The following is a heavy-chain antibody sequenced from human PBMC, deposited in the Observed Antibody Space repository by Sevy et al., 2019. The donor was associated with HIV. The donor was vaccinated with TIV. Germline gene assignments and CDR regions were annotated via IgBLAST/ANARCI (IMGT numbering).Heavy chain of an antibody. D-gene: IGHD2-21*01. CDR1: GGSISSSRYD. CDR2: MYSSGNT. J-gene: IGHJ4*02. CDR3: ARQGGIVDRAFDY. V-gene: IGHV4-39*01. Sequence: SETLSLTCTVSGGSISSSRYDWGWIRQPPGTGLEWIGSMYSSGNTYYNPSLKSRVTIFVDTSKNQISLKLTSVTAADTAVYYCARQGGIVDRAFDYWGQGTLVTVSS.